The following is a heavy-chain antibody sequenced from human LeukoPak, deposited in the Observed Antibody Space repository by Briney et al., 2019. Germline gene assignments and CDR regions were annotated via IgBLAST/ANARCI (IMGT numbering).Heavy chain of an antibody. V-gene: IGHV4-34*01. CDR1: GWSFSGYY. CDR2: INHSGST. CDR3: ARETYYYDSSGYSPAFDI. Sequence: SETLSLTCAVYGWSFSGYYWSWIRQPPGKGLEWIGEINHSGSTNFNPSLKSRVTISVDTSKNQFSLKLSSVTAADTAVYYCARETYYYDSSGYSPAFDIWGQGTMVTVSS. J-gene: IGHJ3*02. D-gene: IGHD3-22*01.